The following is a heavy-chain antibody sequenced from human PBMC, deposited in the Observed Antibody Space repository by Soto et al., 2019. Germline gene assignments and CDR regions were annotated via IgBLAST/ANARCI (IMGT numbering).Heavy chain of an antibody. Sequence: SVKVACKGSGYAFTSYVISWVRQAPGQGLEWMGWISAYNGNTNYAQKLQGRVTMTTDTSTSTAYMELRSLRSDDTAVYYCARGNSSWYDCYYWGQGTLVTVSS. CDR3: ARGNSSWYDCYY. CDR1: GYAFTSYV. D-gene: IGHD6-13*01. V-gene: IGHV1-18*01. J-gene: IGHJ4*02. CDR2: ISAYNGNT.